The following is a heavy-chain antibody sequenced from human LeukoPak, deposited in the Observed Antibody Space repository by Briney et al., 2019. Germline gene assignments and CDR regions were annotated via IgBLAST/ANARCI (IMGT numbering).Heavy chain of an antibody. D-gene: IGHD6-13*01. J-gene: IGHJ4*02. CDR2: ISSSSSYI. Sequence: GGSLRLSCAASGFTFDDYGMSWIRQAPGKGLEWVSSISSSSSYIYYADSVKGRFTISRDNAKNSLYLQMNSLRAEDTAVYYCARVMVAAAGTGFDYWGQGTLVTVSS. CDR1: GFTFDDYG. CDR3: ARVMVAAAGTGFDY. V-gene: IGHV3-21*01.